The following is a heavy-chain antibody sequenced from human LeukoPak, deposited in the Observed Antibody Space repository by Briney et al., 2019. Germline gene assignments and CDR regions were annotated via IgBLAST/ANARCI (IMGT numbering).Heavy chain of an antibody. CDR1: GFTFSSYS. V-gene: IGHV3-48*02. CDR2: ISSSSSTI. D-gene: IGHD3-3*01. CDR3: ARAEADYDFWSGYPNWFDP. Sequence: GGSPRLSCAASGFTFSSYSMNWVRQAPGKGLEWVSYISSSSSTIYYADSVKGRFTISRDNAKNSLYLQMNSLRDEDTAVYYCARAEADYDFWSGYPNWFDPWGQGTLVTVSS. J-gene: IGHJ5*02.